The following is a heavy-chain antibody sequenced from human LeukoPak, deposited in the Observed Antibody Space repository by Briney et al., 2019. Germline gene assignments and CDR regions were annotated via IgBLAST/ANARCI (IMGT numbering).Heavy chain of an antibody. CDR2: INHSGST. CDR1: GGSFSGYY. J-gene: IGHJ4*02. D-gene: IGHD5-12*01. CDR3: ARGYRGTLLEYYFDY. Sequence: SETLSLTCAVYGGSFSGYYWSWIRQPPGKGLEWIGEINHSGSTNYNPSLKSRVTISVDTSKNQFSLKLSSVTAADTAVYYCARGYRGTLLEYYFDYWGQGTLVTVSS. V-gene: IGHV4-34*01.